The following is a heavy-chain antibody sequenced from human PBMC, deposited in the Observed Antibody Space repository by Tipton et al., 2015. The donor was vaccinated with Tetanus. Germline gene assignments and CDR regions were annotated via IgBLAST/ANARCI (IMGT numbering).Heavy chain of an antibody. CDR3: AREAVAGNMRWFDP. Sequence: SLRLSCAASGFTFSSYWMHWVRQAPGKGLVWVSRINSDGSSTSYADSVKGRFTISRDNAKNTLYLQMNSLRAEDTAVYYCAREAVAGNMRWFDPWGQGTLVTVSS. V-gene: IGHV3-74*01. CDR1: GFTFSSYW. D-gene: IGHD6-19*01. J-gene: IGHJ5*02. CDR2: INSDGSST.